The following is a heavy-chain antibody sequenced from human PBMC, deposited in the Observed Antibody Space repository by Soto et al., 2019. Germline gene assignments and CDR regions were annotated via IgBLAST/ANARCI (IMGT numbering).Heavy chain of an antibody. J-gene: IGHJ4*02. D-gene: IGHD3-10*01. CDR3: AKGRGGSGSLTPRVDF. CDR2: ISGGGDTT. V-gene: IGHV3-23*01. CDR1: EFTFNNYA. Sequence: EVQLLDSGGGLVQPGGPLGLPCAASEFTFNNYAMTWVGRPPGRGLEWVSAISGGGDTTSYADSVKGRFTVSRDGSKNTLYLQMSSLRAEDTALYYCAKGRGGSGSLTPRVDFWGQGTLVTVSS.